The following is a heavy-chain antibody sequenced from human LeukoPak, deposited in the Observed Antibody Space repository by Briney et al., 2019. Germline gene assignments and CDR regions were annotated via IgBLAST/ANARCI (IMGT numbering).Heavy chain of an antibody. D-gene: IGHD3-22*01. Sequence: GGSLRLSCAVSGFTITDYGMSWVRQAPGKGLEWVSAISLDGDTEYYADSVRGRFIISRDSSRNTLYLQINSLRPEDTALYYCAQGCSSGYYPYWGQGTLVTVSS. CDR2: ISLDGDTE. V-gene: IGHV3-23*01. CDR1: GFTITDYG. J-gene: IGHJ4*02. CDR3: AQGCSSGYYPY.